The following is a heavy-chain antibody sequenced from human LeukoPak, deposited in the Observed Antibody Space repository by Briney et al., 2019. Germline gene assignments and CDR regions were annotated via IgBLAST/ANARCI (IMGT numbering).Heavy chain of an antibody. D-gene: IGHD1-26*01. V-gene: IGHV3-21*06. Sequence: GGSLSLSCAVSGFSFNVYAMHWVRQIPGKGPEWISSISGSRDFIYYADSVKGRFTISRDNAKNSLYLDMNRLRVEDTAVYFCARALVGAAFDTWGQGALVTVSS. J-gene: IGHJ4*02. CDR3: ARALVGAAFDT. CDR1: GFSFNVYA. CDR2: ISGSRDFI.